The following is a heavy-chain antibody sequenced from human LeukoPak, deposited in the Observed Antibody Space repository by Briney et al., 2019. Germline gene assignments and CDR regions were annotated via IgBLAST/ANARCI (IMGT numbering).Heavy chain of an antibody. CDR2: IYYSGAT. D-gene: IGHD2-2*01. CDR3: ARDAQSSTWYDS. V-gene: IGHV4-59*01. CDR1: GGSISSYY. J-gene: IGHJ5*01. Sequence: SETLSLTCTVSGGSISSYYWSWIRQPPGKGLEWIGYIYYSGATNYNPSLKSRVTMSVDTSKNQFSLKLSSVTAADTAVYYCARDAQSSTWYDSWGQGTLVTVSP.